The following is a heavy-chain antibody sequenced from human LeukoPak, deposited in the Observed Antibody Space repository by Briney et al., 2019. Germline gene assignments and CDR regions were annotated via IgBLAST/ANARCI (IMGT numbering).Heavy chain of an antibody. Sequence: SGPALFHPPPTLTLTCTFSGFSPRTRGMAVSWIRQLPGKALERLALIEWDEEKYYSTYLKTRLTISKDTSKNQVVLTITNMDPMDTATYYCARLSYGSKSPLDYWGQGTLVTVSS. J-gene: IGHJ4*02. D-gene: IGHD3-10*01. CDR3: ARLSYGSKSPLDY. CDR1: GFSPRTRGMA. V-gene: IGHV2-70*01. CDR2: IEWDEEK.